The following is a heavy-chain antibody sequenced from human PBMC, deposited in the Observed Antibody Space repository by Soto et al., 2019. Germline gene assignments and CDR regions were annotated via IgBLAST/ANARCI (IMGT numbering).Heavy chain of an antibody. Sequence: QVHLVQSGAEVKKPGSSVKVSCKASGDTFSTYTINWVRQAPGQRLEWMGRIIPMLGMSNYALKFQGRVTSTAARSTTTVYLHLSSLRSDDTAVYYCARGYGSGSRAFDFWGQGTLVTVSS. J-gene: IGHJ4*02. CDR3: ARGYGSGSRAFDF. V-gene: IGHV1-69*02. CDR1: GDTFSTYT. CDR2: IIPMLGMS. D-gene: IGHD3-10*01.